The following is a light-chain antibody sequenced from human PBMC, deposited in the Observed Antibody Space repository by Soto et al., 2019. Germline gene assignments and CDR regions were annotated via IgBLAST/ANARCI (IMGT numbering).Light chain of an antibody. CDR3: SSYTGSSTFV. Sequence: QSVLTQPAAVSGSPGQSITFSCTGTSSDVGGYDYVSWYQQLPGKAPKLLIYDVNNRPSGVSHRFSGSKSGNTASLTISGLHAEDEADYYCSSYTGSSTFVFGTGTKVTVL. CDR2: DVN. CDR1: SSDVGGYDY. J-gene: IGLJ1*01. V-gene: IGLV2-14*01.